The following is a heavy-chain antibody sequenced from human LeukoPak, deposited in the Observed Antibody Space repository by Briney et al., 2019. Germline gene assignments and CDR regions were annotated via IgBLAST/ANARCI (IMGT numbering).Heavy chain of an antibody. V-gene: IGHV4-59*08. Sequence: SETLSLTCSVSGGSISSYYWAWIRQPPGKGLEWIGFIYYTGIISHNPSLESRLTMSVDTYDNQFSLRLNSVSAADTAVYYCARLYSSGWRSNYYFDYWGQGTLVTVPS. J-gene: IGHJ4*02. CDR1: GGSISSYY. CDR3: ARLYSSGWRSNYYFDY. D-gene: IGHD6-19*01. CDR2: IYYTGII.